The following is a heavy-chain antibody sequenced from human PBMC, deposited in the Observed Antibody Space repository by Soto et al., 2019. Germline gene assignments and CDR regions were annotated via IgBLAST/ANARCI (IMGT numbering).Heavy chain of an antibody. CDR2: IIPIFGTA. D-gene: IGHD3-22*01. CDR3: AILDSSGYYYFDY. CDR1: GGTFSSYA. V-gene: IGHV1-69*13. Sequence: GASVKVSCKASGGTFSSYAISWVRQAPGQGLEWMGGIIPIFGTANYAQKFQGRVTITADESTSTAYMELSSLRSEDTAVYYCAILDSSGYYYFDYWAQGTLVTVSS. J-gene: IGHJ4*02.